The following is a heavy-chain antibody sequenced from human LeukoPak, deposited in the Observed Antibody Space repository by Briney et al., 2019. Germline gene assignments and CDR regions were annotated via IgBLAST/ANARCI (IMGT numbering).Heavy chain of an antibody. CDR1: GFTFSSYE. V-gene: IGHV3-48*03. J-gene: IGHJ4*02. Sequence: PGGSLRLSCAASGFTFSSYEMNWVRQAPGKGLEWVSYISSSGSTIYYADSVKGRFTISRDNAKNSLYLQMNSLRAEDTAVYYCARGFYDDSSGYYGNDYWGQGTLVTVSS. CDR3: ARGFYDDSSGYYGNDY. CDR2: ISSSGSTI. D-gene: IGHD3-22*01.